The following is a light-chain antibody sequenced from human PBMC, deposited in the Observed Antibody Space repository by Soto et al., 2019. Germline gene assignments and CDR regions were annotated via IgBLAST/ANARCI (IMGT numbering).Light chain of an antibody. J-gene: IGLJ2*01. Sequence: QSVLTQPASVSGSPGQSITISCTGTSSDVGSYNLVSWYQQHPGKAPKLRIYEGSKRPSGVSNRFSGSKSGNAASLTISGLQAEDEADYYCCSYGFGGGTKLTVL. V-gene: IGLV2-23*01. CDR1: SSDVGSYNL. CDR2: EGS. CDR3: CSYG.